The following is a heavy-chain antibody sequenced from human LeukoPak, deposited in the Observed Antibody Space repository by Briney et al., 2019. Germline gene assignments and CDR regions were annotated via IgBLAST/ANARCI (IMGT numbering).Heavy chain of an antibody. CDR2: IKQDGSEK. V-gene: IGHV3-7*03. Sequence: GGSLRLSCAASGFTFSSYWMSWVRQAPGKGLGWVANIKQDGSEKYYVDSVKGRFTISRDNAKNSLYLQMNSLRAEDTAVYYCAREEYDILTGYSNFDYWGQGTLVTVS. D-gene: IGHD3-9*01. CDR3: AREEYDILTGYSNFDY. J-gene: IGHJ4*02. CDR1: GFTFSSYW.